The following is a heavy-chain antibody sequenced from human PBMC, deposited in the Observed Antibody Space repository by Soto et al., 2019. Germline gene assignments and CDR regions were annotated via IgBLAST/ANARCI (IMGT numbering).Heavy chain of an antibody. CDR1: GGSISSGGYY. D-gene: IGHD3-22*01. J-gene: IGHJ3*02. V-gene: IGHV4-31*03. CDR3: ASIYYYDSSGSNAFDI. CDR2: IYYSGST. Sequence: SETLSLTCTVSGGSISSGGYYWSWIRQHPGKGLEWIGYIYYSGSTYYNPSLKSRVTISVDTSKNQFSLKLSSVTAADTAVYYCASIYYYDSSGSNAFDIWGQGTMVTVSS.